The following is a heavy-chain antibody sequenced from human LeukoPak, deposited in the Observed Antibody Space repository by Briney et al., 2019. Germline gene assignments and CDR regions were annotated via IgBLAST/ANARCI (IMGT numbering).Heavy chain of an antibody. Sequence: GGSLRLSCAASGFTFSNYEMNWVRQAPGKGLECISYISSSGSTIYYADSVKGRFTISRDNAKNSLYLQMNSLRAEDTAVYYCARGTIAAAGYYYFDYWGQGTQVTVSS. D-gene: IGHD6-13*01. V-gene: IGHV3-48*03. CDR2: ISSSGSTI. CDR1: GFTFSNYE. CDR3: ARGTIAAAGYYYFDY. J-gene: IGHJ4*02.